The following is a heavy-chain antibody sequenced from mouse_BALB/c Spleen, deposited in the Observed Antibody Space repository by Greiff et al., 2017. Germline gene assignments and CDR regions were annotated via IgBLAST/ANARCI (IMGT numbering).Heavy chain of an antibody. J-gene: IGHJ4*01. CDR1: GFTFSSYA. Sequence: EVNLVESGGGLVKPGGSLKLSCAASGFTFSSYAMSWVRQTPEKRLEWVASISSGGSTYYPDSVKGRFTISRDNARNILYLQMSSLRSEDTAMYYCARDYGNYVEAMDYWGQGTSVTVSS. V-gene: IGHV5-6-5*01. CDR2: ISSGGST. CDR3: ARDYGNYVEAMDY. D-gene: IGHD2-1*01.